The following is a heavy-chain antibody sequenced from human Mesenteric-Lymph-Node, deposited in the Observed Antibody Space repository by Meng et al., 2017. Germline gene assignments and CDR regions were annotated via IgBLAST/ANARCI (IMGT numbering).Heavy chain of an antibody. Sequence: GESLKISCAASGFTFSDYYMTWIRQPPGQGLEWLASISPTGGSLYSADSVKGRFAISRDNAKNSLSLQMNSLSVEDTSVSYCASDHGPLNWFDPWGQGTLVTVSS. CDR2: ISPTGGSL. CDR1: GFTFSDYY. J-gene: IGHJ5*02. V-gene: IGHV3-11*04. CDR3: ASDHGPLNWFDP.